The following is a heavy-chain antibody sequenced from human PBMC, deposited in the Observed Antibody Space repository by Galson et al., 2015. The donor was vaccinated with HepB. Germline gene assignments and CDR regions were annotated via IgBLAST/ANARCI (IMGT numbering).Heavy chain of an antibody. CDR3: TRLGDFSGYSSR. J-gene: IGHJ4*02. CDR2: IRSKANNYAT. Sequence: LRLSCAASGFTFSGSAIHWVRQASGKGPEWVGRIRSKANNYATPYVPSLKGRFTISRDDSKNMAYLHMKSLKTEDTAVYYCTRLGDFSGYSSRWGQGTLVTVSS. V-gene: IGHV3-73*01. D-gene: IGHD6-13*01. CDR1: GFTFSGSA.